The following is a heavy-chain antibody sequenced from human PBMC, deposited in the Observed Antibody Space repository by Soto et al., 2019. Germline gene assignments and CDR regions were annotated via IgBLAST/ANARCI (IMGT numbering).Heavy chain of an antibody. V-gene: IGHV1-69*01. CDR2: IIPIFGTA. Sequence: QVQLVQSGAEVKKPGSSVKVSCKASGGTFSSYAISWVRQAPGQGLEWMGGIIPIFGTANYAQKFQGRVMITADESTSTAYMELSSLRSEDTAVYYCARRQKGYCSGGSCYYFDYWGQGTLVTVSS. CDR3: ARRQKGYCSGGSCYYFDY. J-gene: IGHJ4*02. D-gene: IGHD2-15*01. CDR1: GGTFSSYA.